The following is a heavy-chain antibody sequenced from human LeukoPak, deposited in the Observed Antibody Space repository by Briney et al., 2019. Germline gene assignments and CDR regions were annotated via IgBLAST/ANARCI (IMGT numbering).Heavy chain of an antibody. CDR3: ARGGALYGSGEPPYFDF. D-gene: IGHD3-10*01. J-gene: IGHJ4*02. Sequence: SETLSLTCAVYGESIHSYYWSWIRQPPGKGLEWIGEINYSGITNNNPSLKSRVTISVDTDNNQLSLNLSSVTAADTSVYYCARGGALYGSGEPPYFDFWGQGTLVSVSS. CDR1: GESIHSYY. V-gene: IGHV4-34*01. CDR2: INYSGIT.